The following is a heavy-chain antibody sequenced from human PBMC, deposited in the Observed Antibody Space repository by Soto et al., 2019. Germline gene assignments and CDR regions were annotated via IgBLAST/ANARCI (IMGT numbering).Heavy chain of an antibody. Sequence: QLQLQEWGPGLVKPSETLSVTCTVSGGSMSSSSYYWGWIRQPPGKGLEWIGSIYYSGSTYYNPSLKSRVNISVDTSKNQFSLKLSSVTAADTAVYYCARNWGYGRYCSGRSCYFKYNWFDPWGQGTLVTVSS. D-gene: IGHD2-15*01. CDR1: GGSMSSSSYY. CDR3: ARNWGYGRYCSGRSCYFKYNWFDP. V-gene: IGHV4-39*01. CDR2: IYYSGST. J-gene: IGHJ5*02.